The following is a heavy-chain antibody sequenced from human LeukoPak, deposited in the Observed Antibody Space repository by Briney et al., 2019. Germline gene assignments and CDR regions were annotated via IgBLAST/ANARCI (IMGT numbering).Heavy chain of an antibody. Sequence: PSETLSLTCTVSGGSISSSSYYWGWIRQPPGKGLEWIGSIYYSGSTYYNPSLKSRVTISVDTSKNQFSLKLSSVTAADTAVYYCARGRGYGGRAFDIWGQGTMVTVSS. J-gene: IGHJ3*02. D-gene: IGHD3-10*01. CDR3: ARGRGYGGRAFDI. CDR2: IYYSGST. CDR1: GGSISSSSYY. V-gene: IGHV4-39*07.